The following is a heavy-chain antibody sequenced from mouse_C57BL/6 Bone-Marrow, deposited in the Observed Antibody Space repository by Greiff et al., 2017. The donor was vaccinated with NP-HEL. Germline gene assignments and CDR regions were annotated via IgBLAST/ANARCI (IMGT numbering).Heavy chain of an antibody. CDR1: GSSITNGNHC. J-gene: IGHJ2*01. D-gene: IGHD2-3*01. V-gene: IGHV3-4*01. Sequence: LVASCPALLKPSQTVSLTCTVTGSSITNGNHCWNWIRQFSGSKLEWIGYISSSGSTDSNPSLKSRISITRDTSKNQLFLQLNSVTTEDIATYYCARDGVDGYYLYFDYWGQGTTLTVSS. CDR3: ARDGVDGYYLYFDY. CDR2: ISSSGST.